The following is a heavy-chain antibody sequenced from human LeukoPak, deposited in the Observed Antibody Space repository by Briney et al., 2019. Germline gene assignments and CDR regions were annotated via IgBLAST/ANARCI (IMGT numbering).Heavy chain of an antibody. J-gene: IGHJ5*02. CDR3: ARGDPIVVVVAATIAHAAFDP. Sequence: SETLSLTCAVYGGSFSGYYWSWIRQPPGKGLEWIGEINHSGSTNYNPSLKSRVTISVDTSKNQFSLKLSSVTAADTAVYYCARGDPIVVVVAATIAHAAFDPWGQGTLVTVSS. D-gene: IGHD2-15*01. V-gene: IGHV4-34*01. CDR2: INHSGST. CDR1: GGSFSGYY.